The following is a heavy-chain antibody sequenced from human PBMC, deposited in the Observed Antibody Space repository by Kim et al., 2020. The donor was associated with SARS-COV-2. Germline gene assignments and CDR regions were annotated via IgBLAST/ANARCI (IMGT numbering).Heavy chain of an antibody. Sequence: VKVSCKASGYTFTSYSISWVRQAPGQGLEWMGWIIPYNGKTNYAENLQGRVTMTSDTSTSTAYMELRSLRSDDTAVYFCARFRGNWNYLDNYWGQGTLVTVSS. CDR3: ARFRGNWNYLDNY. J-gene: IGHJ4*02. D-gene: IGHD1-7*01. CDR1: GYTFTSYS. V-gene: IGHV1-18*01. CDR2: IIPYNGKT.